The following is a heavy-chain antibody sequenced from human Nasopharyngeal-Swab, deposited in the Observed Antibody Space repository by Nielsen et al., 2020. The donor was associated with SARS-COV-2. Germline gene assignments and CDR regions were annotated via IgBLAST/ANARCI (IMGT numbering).Heavy chain of an antibody. CDR1: GYTFTSYA. CDR2: INAGNGNT. J-gene: IGHJ4*02. Sequence: ASVKVSCKASGYTFTSYAMHWVRQAPGQRLEWMGWINAGNGNTKYSQKFQGRVTITRDTSASTAYMELSSLRSEDTAVYYCARDRIPDYYYDSSDFDYWGQGTLVTVSS. V-gene: IGHV1-3*01. CDR3: ARDRIPDYYYDSSDFDY. D-gene: IGHD3-22*01.